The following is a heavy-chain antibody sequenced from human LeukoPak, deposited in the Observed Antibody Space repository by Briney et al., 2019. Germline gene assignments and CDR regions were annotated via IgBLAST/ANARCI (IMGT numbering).Heavy chain of an antibody. J-gene: IGHJ4*02. CDR2: ISSSTTR. Sequence: GGSLRLSCTASGFIFSTSVLNWVRQAPGKGLEWVSYISSSTTRYYSDSVKGRFTISRDDAKNSLYLQMNSLRVDDTALYYCARDEYWGQGTLVTVSS. CDR1: GFIFSTSV. V-gene: IGHV3-48*01. CDR3: ARDEY.